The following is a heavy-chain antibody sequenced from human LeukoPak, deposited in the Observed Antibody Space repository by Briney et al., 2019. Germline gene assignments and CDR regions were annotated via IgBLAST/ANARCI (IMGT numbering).Heavy chain of an antibody. CDR2: INHSGRT. Sequence: SETLSLTCGVSGGSFSAYYWSWIRQPPGKGLELIGEINHSGRTNYNPSLKSRVTISVDTSKNQFSLNLSSVTAEDTAVYYCATAPSGSYFDYWGQGTLVTVSS. CDR3: ATAPSGSYFDY. V-gene: IGHV4-34*01. J-gene: IGHJ4*02. CDR1: GGSFSAYY. D-gene: IGHD1-26*01.